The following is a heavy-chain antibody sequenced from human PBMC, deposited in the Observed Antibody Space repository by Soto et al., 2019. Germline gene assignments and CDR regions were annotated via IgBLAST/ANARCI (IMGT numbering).Heavy chain of an antibody. Sequence: QVQLVQSGAEVKKPGSSVKVSCKASGGTFSSYAISWVRQAPGQGLEWMGGIIPIFGTANYAQKFQGRVTITADKSTSTAYMELSRLRSEDTAVYSCARDPTYGGNSDWFDPWGQGTLVTVSS. D-gene: IGHD4-17*01. CDR2: IIPIFGTA. V-gene: IGHV1-69*06. CDR3: ARDPTYGGNSDWFDP. J-gene: IGHJ5*02. CDR1: GGTFSSYA.